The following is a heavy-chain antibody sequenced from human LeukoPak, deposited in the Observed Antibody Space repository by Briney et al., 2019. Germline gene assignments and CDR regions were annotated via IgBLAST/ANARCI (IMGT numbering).Heavy chain of an antibody. J-gene: IGHJ6*03. V-gene: IGHV3-53*01. CDR2: IYSGGST. Sequence: PGGSLRLSCAASGFTVSSNYMSWVRQAPGKGLEWVSVIYSGGSTYYADSVKGRFTISRDNSKNTLYLQMNSLRAEDTAVYYCAKDGEMATILFYYYYYMDVWGKGTTVTVSS. CDR1: GFTVSSNY. D-gene: IGHD5-24*01. CDR3: AKDGEMATILFYYYYYMDV.